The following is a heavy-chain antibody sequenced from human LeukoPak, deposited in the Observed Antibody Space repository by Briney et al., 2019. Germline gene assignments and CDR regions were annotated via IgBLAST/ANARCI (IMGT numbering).Heavy chain of an antibody. D-gene: IGHD1-1*01. Sequence: GGSLRLSCAASGFTFSSYTINWVRQAPGKGLEWVSSITSTSTYIYYADSVEGRFTISRDNSKNTLYLQMNSLRAEDTAVYYCAKTGTPWYYFDYWGQGTLVTVSS. J-gene: IGHJ4*02. V-gene: IGHV3-21*04. CDR2: ITSTSTYI. CDR1: GFTFSSYT. CDR3: AKTGTPWYYFDY.